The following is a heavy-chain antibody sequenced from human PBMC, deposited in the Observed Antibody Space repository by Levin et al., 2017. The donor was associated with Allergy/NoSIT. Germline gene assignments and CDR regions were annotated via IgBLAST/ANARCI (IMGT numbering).Heavy chain of an antibody. D-gene: IGHD3-16*02. Sequence: GGSLRLSCAASGFAFSSYAMTWVRQAPGKGLEWVSAISGSGGSTYYVDSVKGRFTISRDNSKNTLSLQMNSLRAEDTAVYYCAKDTYDDVWGSNRYTHDFDYWGQGTLVTVSS. CDR3: AKDTYDDVWGSNRYTHDFDY. CDR2: ISGSGGST. J-gene: IGHJ4*02. CDR1: GFAFSSYA. V-gene: IGHV3-23*01.